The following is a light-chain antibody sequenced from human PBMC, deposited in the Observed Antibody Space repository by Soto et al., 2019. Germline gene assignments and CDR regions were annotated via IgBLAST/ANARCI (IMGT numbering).Light chain of an antibody. Sequence: QSVLTQPPSVSGAPGQRVTISCTGSSSNIGAGYDVHWYQQFPGTAPKLLIYSNNNRPSGVPDRFSGSKSGTSASLAITGLQAEDEADYYCQSYDSSHVVFGGGTKLTVL. CDR1: SSNIGAGYD. J-gene: IGLJ2*01. V-gene: IGLV1-40*01. CDR2: SNN. CDR3: QSYDSSHVV.